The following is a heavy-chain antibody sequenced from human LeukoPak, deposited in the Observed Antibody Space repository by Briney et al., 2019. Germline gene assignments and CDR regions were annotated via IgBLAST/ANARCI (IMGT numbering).Heavy chain of an antibody. CDR1: GYTFTNYY. D-gene: IGHD3-10*01. V-gene: IGHV1-46*01. Sequence: ASVKVSCKASGYTFTNYYIHWVRQAPGQGLEWMGVISPSGGSTSYAQKFQGRLTVTRDTSTSTVDMELSSLRSEDTAVYYCARDRGLNVCPSDYWGQGTLVIVSS. J-gene: IGHJ4*02. CDR2: ISPSGGST. CDR3: ARDRGLNVCPSDY.